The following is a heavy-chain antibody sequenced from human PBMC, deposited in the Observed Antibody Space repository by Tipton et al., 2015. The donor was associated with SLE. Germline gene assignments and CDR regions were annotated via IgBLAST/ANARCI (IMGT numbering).Heavy chain of an antibody. J-gene: IGHJ4*02. CDR1: GGSFSGYY. CDR3: ARSRDPFDY. V-gene: IGHV4-34*01. Sequence: TLSLTCAVYGGSFSGYYWSWIRQPPGKGLEWIGEINHSGSTNYNPSLKSRVTISVDTSKNQFSLKLSSVTAADTAVYYCARSRDPFDYWGQGTLVTVSS. CDR2: INHSGST.